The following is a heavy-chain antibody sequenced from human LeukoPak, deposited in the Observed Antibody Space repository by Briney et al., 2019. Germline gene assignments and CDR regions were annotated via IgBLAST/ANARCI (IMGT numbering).Heavy chain of an antibody. J-gene: IGHJ6*03. V-gene: IGHV4-59*08. CDR2: IYYTGST. D-gene: IGHD3-10*01. CDR1: GGSISNYY. CDR3: ARQAPNYYGSGSYYNYYYYYMDV. Sequence: SETLSLTCTVSGGSISNYYWAWIRQPPGKRLEWIGYIYYTGSTNYNPSLKSRVTISVDTSKNQFSLKLSSVTAADTAVYYCARQAPNYYGSGSYYNYYYYYMDVWGKGTTVTISS.